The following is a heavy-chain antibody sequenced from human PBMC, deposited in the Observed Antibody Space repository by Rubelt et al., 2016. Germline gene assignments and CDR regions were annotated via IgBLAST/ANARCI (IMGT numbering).Heavy chain of an antibody. J-gene: IGHJ4*02. CDR2: IYYSGST. Sequence: QVQLQESGPGLVKPSETLSLTCAVYGGSFSGYYWGWIRQPPGKGLEWIGSIYYSGSTYYNPSLKSLVAISVETSKIRFSLKLSSVTAAATAVYYCARHPGITIVGVVTGFDYWGQGTLVTVSS. D-gene: IGHD3-3*01. CDR1: GGSFSGYY. V-gene: IGHV4-39*01. CDR3: ARHPGITIVGVVTGFDY.